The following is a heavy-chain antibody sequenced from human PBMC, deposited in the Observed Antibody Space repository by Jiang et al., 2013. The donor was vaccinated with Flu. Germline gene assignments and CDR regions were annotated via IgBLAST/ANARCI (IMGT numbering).Heavy chain of an antibody. J-gene: IGHJ6*02. Sequence: SGAEVKKPGASVKVSCKASGYIIHSYYMDWVRQAPGQGLEWMGRINLNNGGTKYAQRFQGRVTLTGDTSISTAYMELSRLRSDDTAIYYCARARITIVRGGRADMDVWGQGTTVTVSS. V-gene: IGHV1-2*06. CDR1: GYIIHSYY. D-gene: IGHD3-10*01. CDR3: ARARITIVRGGRADMDV. CDR2: INLNNGGT.